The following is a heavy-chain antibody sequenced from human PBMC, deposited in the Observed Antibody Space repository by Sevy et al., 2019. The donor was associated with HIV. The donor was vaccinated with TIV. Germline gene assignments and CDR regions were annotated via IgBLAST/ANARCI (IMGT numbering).Heavy chain of an antibody. CDR1: GGSLISPTFY. V-gene: IGHV4-39*02. Sequence: SETLSLTCTASGGSLISPTFYWGWVRQPPGERLEWIAAMHYGGNTYYNPSLKGRLAMSVDTSMNQFSLNLTSVTAADAAVYHCVRDHHLRGRHWFDSWGQGALVTVSS. CDR3: VRDHHLRGRHWFDS. D-gene: IGHD3-16*01. J-gene: IGHJ5*01. CDR2: MHYGGNT.